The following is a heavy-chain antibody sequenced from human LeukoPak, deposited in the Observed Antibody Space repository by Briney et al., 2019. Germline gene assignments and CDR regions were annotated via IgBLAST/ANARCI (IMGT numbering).Heavy chain of an antibody. V-gene: IGHV4-39*07. D-gene: IGHD4-17*01. J-gene: IGHJ4*02. CDR3: ARDGHYGDYVLGY. CDR2: IYYSGST. CDR1: GGSISSSSYY. Sequence: SETLSLTCTVSGGSISSSSYYWGWIRQPPGKGLEWIGSIYYSGSTYYNPSLKSRVTISVDTSKNQFSLKLSSVTAADTAVYYCARDGHYGDYVLGYWGQGTLVTVSS.